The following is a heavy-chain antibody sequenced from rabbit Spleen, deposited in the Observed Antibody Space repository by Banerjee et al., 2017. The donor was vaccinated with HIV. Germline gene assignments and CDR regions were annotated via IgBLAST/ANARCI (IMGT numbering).Heavy chain of an antibody. J-gene: IGHJ4*01. Sequence: QEQLVESGGGLVKPEGSLKLSCTASGFSFSNKAVMCWVRQAPGKGLEWIACISAATGKPVYATWAKGRFTISRTSSTTVTLRMTSLTAADTATYLCARDLAGAIGWNFYLWGQGTLVTVS. CDR2: ISAATGKP. CDR3: ARDLAGAIGWNFYL. CDR1: GFSFSNKAV. V-gene: IGHV1S45*01. D-gene: IGHD4-1*01.